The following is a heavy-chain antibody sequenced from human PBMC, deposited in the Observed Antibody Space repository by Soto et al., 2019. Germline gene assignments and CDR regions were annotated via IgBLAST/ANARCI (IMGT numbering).Heavy chain of an antibody. CDR2: TNGHDGGA. CDR3: TRKGPPRDAFDL. Sequence: EVQLVESGGGLVQPGGSLRLSCVASGFTTSNFAMGGVRQLPGRGLDWMSTTNGHDGGAYYADSVKRRFTLSRDDSKNMLLLQMNGLRAEDTAIYFCTRKGPPRDAFDLWGQGTAVNVSS. J-gene: IGHJ3*01. V-gene: IGHV3-23*04. CDR1: GFTTSNFA.